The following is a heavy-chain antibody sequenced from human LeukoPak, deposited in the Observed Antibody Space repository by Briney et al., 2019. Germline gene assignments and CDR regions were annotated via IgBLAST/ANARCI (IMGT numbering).Heavy chain of an antibody. CDR1: GYTFTSYG. Sequence: ASVKVSCKASGYTFTSYGISWVRQAHGQGLEWMGWISAYNGNTNYAQKLQGRVTMTTDTSTSTAYMELRSLRSDDTAVYYCARVLGSLRSSSGAFDIWGQGTMVTVSS. D-gene: IGHD6-6*01. V-gene: IGHV1-18*01. CDR3: ARVLGSLRSSSGAFDI. J-gene: IGHJ3*02. CDR2: ISAYNGNT.